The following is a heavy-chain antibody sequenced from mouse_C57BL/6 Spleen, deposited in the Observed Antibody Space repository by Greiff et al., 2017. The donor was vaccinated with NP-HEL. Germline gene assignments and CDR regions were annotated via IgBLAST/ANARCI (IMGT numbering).Heavy chain of an antibody. J-gene: IGHJ2*01. CDR1: GFTFSSYA. V-gene: IGHV5-4*01. CDR2: ISDGGSYT. CDR3: ARDTTVPFDY. Sequence: EVQLVESGGGLVKPGGSLKLSCAASGFTFSSYAMSWVRQTPEKRLEWVATISDGGSYTYYPDNVKGRFTISRDNAKNNLYLQMSHLKSEDTAMYYCARDTTVPFDYWGQGTTLTVSS. D-gene: IGHD1-1*01.